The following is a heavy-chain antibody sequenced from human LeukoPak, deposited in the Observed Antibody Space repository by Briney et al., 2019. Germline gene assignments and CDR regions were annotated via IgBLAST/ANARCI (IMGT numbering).Heavy chain of an antibody. Sequence: PGGSLRLSCEASGFTFNTYAIYWVRQAPGKGLEWVSGICGSGGCTYYADSVKGQFTISRDNSKSTVYLQMNSLTADDTAVYYCAKTTVGYSSGRYPGWPADCWGQGTLVTVSS. J-gene: IGHJ4*02. D-gene: IGHD6-19*01. V-gene: IGHV3-23*01. CDR1: GFTFNTYA. CDR3: AKTTVGYSSGRYPGWPADC. CDR2: ICGSGGCT.